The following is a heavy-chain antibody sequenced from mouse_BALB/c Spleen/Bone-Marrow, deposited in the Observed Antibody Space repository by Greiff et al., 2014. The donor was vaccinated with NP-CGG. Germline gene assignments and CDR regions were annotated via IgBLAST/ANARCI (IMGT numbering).Heavy chain of an antibody. J-gene: IGHJ3*01. D-gene: IGHD1-2*01. CDR3: AREARSTARFAY. CDR1: GYSITSGYG. Sequence: EVQVVESGPDLVKPSQSLSLTCTVTGYSITSGYGWPWIRQFPGNNQEWMGYIPYSGSTNYNPSLKSRISITRDTSKNQFYLQLNSVTTEDTATYYCAREARSTARFAYWGQGTLVTVSA. CDR2: IPYSGST. V-gene: IGHV3-1*02.